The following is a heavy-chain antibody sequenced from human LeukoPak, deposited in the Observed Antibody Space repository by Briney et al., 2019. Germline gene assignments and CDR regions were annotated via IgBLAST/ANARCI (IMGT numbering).Heavy chain of an antibody. D-gene: IGHD2-15*01. Sequence: ASVKVSCKASGYTFTGYYMHWVRQAPGQGLEWMGWINPNSGGTNYAQKFQGRVTMTRDTSISTAYMELSRLRSDDTAVYYCARAATTGYCSGGSCYYFDYWGQGTLVTVSS. CDR3: ARAATTGYCSGGSCYYFDY. J-gene: IGHJ4*02. CDR2: INPNSGGT. V-gene: IGHV1-2*02. CDR1: GYTFTGYY.